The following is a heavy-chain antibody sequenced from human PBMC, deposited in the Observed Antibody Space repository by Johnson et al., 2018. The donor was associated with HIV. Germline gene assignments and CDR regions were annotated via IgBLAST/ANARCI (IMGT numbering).Heavy chain of an antibody. CDR1: GFTFSSYA. D-gene: IGHD3-3*01. CDR3: ARGSPYYNFGSGYVDAFDI. V-gene: IGHV3-30-3*01. CDR2: ISYDGSNK. Sequence: QVQLVESGGGVVQPGRSLRLSCAASGFTFSSYAMHWVRQAPGKGLEWVAVISYDGSNKYYADSVKGRFTISRDNSKNTLYLQMKSLRAEDTAVYYCARGSPYYNFGSGYVDAFDIWGQGTMVTVSS. J-gene: IGHJ3*02.